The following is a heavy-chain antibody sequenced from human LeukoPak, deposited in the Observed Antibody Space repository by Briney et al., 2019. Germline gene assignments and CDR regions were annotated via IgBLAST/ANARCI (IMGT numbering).Heavy chain of an antibody. CDR1: GFTFIRNW. CDR2: INHNGNVN. V-gene: IGHV3-7*03. J-gene: IGHJ6*02. CDR3: ARGGGLDV. D-gene: IGHD3-16*01. Sequence: GGSLRLSCAASGFTFIRNWMSWVRQAPEKGLEWVASINHNGNVNYYVDSVKGRFTISRDNAKNSLYLQMSNLRAEDTAVYFCARGGGLDVWGQGATVTVSS.